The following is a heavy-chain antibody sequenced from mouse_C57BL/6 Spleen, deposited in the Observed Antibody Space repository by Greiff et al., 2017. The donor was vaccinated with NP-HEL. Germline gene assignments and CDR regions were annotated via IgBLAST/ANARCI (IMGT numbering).Heavy chain of an antibody. CDR2: ISSGGSYT. V-gene: IGHV5-6*01. J-gene: IGHJ2*01. Sequence: EVQGVESGGDLVKPGGSLKLSCAASGFTFSSSGMSWVRQTPDKRLEWVATISSGGSYTYYPDSVKGRFTISRDNAKNTLYLQMISLKSEDTAMYYCASYYYFDYWGQGTTLTVSS. CDR1: GFTFSSSG. D-gene: IGHD1-1*02. CDR3: ASYYYFDY.